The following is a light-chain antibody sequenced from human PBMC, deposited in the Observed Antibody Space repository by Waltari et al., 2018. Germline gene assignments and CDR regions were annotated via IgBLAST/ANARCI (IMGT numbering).Light chain of an antibody. V-gene: IGLV2-8*01. CDR3: SSYAGLKV. J-gene: IGLJ2*01. Sequence: QSALTQPPSASGSPGQSVTLSCTGTSSDIGNSKYVSWYQQHPGKAPKLMIYEVIKRPSGVPVRFSGSKSGNTASLTVSGLQAEDEAVYYCSSYAGLKVFGGGTKLTVL. CDR2: EVI. CDR1: SSDIGNSKY.